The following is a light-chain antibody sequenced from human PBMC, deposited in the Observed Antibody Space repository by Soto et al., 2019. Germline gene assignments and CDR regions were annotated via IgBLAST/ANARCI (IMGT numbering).Light chain of an antibody. CDR1: QSVSSNY. CDR2: GAS. CDR3: QQYNNWPRT. Sequence: SQSLGTLSLNTGERATLSCRASQSVSSNYLAWYQQKPGQAPRLLIYGASSRATGVPDRFSGSGSGTDFTLTISSLEPEDFAVYYCQQYNNWPRTFGQGTKV. V-gene: IGKV3-20*01. J-gene: IGKJ1*01.